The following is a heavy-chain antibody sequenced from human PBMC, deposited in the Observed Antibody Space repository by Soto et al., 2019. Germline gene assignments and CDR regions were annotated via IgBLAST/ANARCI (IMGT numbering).Heavy chain of an antibody. CDR2: IIPLFGTA. V-gene: IGHV1-69*01. D-gene: IGHD3-22*01. Sequence: QVQLVQSGAEVKKPGSSVKVSCKASGGTFSTYAIDWVRQAPGQGLEWMGGIIPLFGTAKYAQNFQGRITISADESTNTAYMKLRSLRCQDTAVYYCARGVHYDSSGYYYFYWGQGTLVTVSS. CDR1: GGTFSTYA. CDR3: ARGVHYDSSGYYYFY. J-gene: IGHJ4*02.